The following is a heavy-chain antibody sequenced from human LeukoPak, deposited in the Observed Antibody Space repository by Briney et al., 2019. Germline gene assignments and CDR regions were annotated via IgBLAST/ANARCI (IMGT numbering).Heavy chain of an antibody. CDR1: GFTFSSYW. J-gene: IGHJ3*02. V-gene: IGHV3-7*01. CDR3: ARDDSLQLPPPAAFDI. CDR2: IKQDGSEK. D-gene: IGHD2-15*01. Sequence: GGSLRLSCAASGFTFSSYWMTWVRQAPGKGLEWMANIKQDGSEKYYVDSVKGRFTISRDNAKNSLYLQMNSLRAEDTAVYYCARDDSLQLPPPAAFDIWGQGTMVTVSS.